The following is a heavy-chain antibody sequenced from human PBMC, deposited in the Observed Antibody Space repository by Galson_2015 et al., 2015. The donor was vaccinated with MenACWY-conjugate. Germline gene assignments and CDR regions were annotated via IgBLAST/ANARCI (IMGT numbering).Heavy chain of an antibody. D-gene: IGHD6-13*01. CDR3: ARDGHSSTWNQYNLFDP. V-gene: IGHV1-69*13. CDR2: IIPIFGAA. CDR1: GGTFSSYG. J-gene: IGHJ5*02. Sequence: SVKVSCKASGGTFSSYGISWVRQAPGQGLEWMGAIIPIFGAANYAQRFQGRVTMTADESTTTAYMELSSLRSEDTAVYYCARDGHSSTWNQYNLFDPWGQGTLVTVSS.